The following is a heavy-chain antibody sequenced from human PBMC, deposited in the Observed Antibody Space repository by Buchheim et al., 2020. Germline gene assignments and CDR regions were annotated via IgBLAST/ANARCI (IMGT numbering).Heavy chain of an antibody. D-gene: IGHD3-22*01. CDR1: GDSISSDDCY. CDR2: IDYSGTT. J-gene: IGHJ2*01. CDR3: VRDQWGRRGGYGYFDL. Sequence: QVQPQESGPGLVKPSQSLPLTCTVSGDSISSDDCYWTWIRQPPGKGLEWIGYIDYSGTTYYNPSLKSRVIMSVDTSKNQFSLRLSSVTAADTPVYYCVRDQWGRRGGYGYFDLWGRGTL. V-gene: IGHV4-30-4*01.